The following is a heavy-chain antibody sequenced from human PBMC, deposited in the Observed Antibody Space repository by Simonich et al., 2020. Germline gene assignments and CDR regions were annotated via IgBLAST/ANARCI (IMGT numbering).Heavy chain of an antibody. CDR3: ARSTTGTTAFDI. CDR2: ISDYNGNT. Sequence: QVQLVQSGAEVKKPGASVKVSCKASGYTFTSYGISWGRQATGQGLEWMGWISDYNGNTNYAQKRQGRVTMTTDTSTSTAYMELRSLRSDDTAVYYCARSTTGTTAFDIWGQGTMVTVSS. CDR1: GYTFTSYG. V-gene: IGHV1-18*01. D-gene: IGHD1-1*01. J-gene: IGHJ3*02.